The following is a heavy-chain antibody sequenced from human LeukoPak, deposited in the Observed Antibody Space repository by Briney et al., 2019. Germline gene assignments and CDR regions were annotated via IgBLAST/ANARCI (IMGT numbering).Heavy chain of an antibody. J-gene: IGHJ4*02. Sequence: GGSLRLSCAASGFTVSSNYMSWVSQAPGKGLEWVSVIYSGGSTYYADSVKGRFTISRDNSKNTLYLQMNSLRAEDTAVYYCASSHYVWGSYRYGGAYFDYWGQGTLVTVSS. CDR3: ASSHYVWGSYRYGGAYFDY. V-gene: IGHV3-53*01. CDR1: GFTVSSNY. CDR2: IYSGGST. D-gene: IGHD3-16*02.